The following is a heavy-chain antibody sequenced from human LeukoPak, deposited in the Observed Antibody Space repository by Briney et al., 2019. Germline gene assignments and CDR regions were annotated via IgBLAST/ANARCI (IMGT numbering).Heavy chain of an antibody. CDR2: IYYSGST. CDR3: ARVLGHTYYYGSGSRPGWFDP. D-gene: IGHD3-10*01. J-gene: IGHJ5*02. V-gene: IGHV4-39*07. CDR1: GGSISSSSYY. Sequence: PSETLSLTCTVSGGSISSSSYYWGWIRQPPGKGLEWIGSIYYSGSTYYNPSLKSRVTISVDTSKNQFSLKLSSLTAADTAVYYCARVLGHTYYYGSGSRPGWFDPWGQGTLVTVSS.